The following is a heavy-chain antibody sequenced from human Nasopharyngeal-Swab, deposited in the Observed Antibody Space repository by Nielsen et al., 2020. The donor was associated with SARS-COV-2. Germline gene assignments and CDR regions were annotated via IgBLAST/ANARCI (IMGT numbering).Heavy chain of an antibody. D-gene: IGHD3-3*01. Sequence: SETLSLTCTVSGGSISSYYWSWIRQPPGKGLEWIGYIYHSGSTNYNPSLKSRVTISVDTSKNQFSLKLSSVTAADTAVYYCARDSGTRQYYDFWSGYDAYAFDIWGRGTMVTVSS. CDR2: IYHSGST. CDR1: GGSISSYY. J-gene: IGHJ3*02. V-gene: IGHV4-59*01. CDR3: ARDSGTRQYYDFWSGYDAYAFDI.